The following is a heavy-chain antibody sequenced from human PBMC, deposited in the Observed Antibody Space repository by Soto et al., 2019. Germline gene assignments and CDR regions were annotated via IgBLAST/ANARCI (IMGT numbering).Heavy chain of an antibody. D-gene: IGHD2-2*01. J-gene: IGHJ6*02. Sequence: GGSLRLSCAASGFTFSDHYMDWVRQAPGKGLEWVGRTRNKANSYTTEYAASVKGRFTISRDDSKNSLYLQMNSLKTEDTAVYYCARDIYCSTTSCYYYGMDVWGQGTTVTVSS. V-gene: IGHV3-72*01. CDR1: GFTFSDHY. CDR3: ARDIYCSTTSCYYYGMDV. CDR2: TRNKANSYTT.